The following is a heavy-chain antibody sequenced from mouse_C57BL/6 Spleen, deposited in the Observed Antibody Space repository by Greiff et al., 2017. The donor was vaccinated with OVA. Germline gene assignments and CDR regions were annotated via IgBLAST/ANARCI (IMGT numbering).Heavy chain of an antibody. CDR1: GYTFTEYT. CDR3: ARHEEWDYDEENYGFDY. V-gene: IGHV1-62-2*01. CDR2: FYPGSGSI. D-gene: IGHD2-4*01. Sequence: VQLQESGAELVKPGASVKLSCKASGYTFTEYTIHWVKQRSGQGLEWIGWFYPGSGSIKYNEKFKDTATLTADKSSSTVYMELSRLTSEDAAVYFCARHEEWDYDEENYGFDYWGQGTTLTVSS. J-gene: IGHJ2*01.